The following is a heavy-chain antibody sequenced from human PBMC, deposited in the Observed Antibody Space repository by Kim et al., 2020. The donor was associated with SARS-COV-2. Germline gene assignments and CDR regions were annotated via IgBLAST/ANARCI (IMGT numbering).Heavy chain of an antibody. Sequence: GGSLRLSCAASGFTFSSYSMNWVRQAPGKGLEWVSSISSSSSYIYYADSVKGRFTISRDNAKNSLYLQMNSLRAEDTAVYYCAREEPAPKDFWSGYTYYYYGMDVWGQGTTVTVSS. V-gene: IGHV3-21*01. CDR1: GFTFSSYS. CDR3: AREEPAPKDFWSGYTYYYYGMDV. D-gene: IGHD3-3*01. J-gene: IGHJ6*02. CDR2: ISSSSSYI.